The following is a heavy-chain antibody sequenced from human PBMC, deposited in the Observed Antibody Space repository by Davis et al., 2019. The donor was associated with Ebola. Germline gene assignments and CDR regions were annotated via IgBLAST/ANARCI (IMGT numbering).Heavy chain of an antibody. J-gene: IGHJ6*02. CDR1: GFTFSDYY. D-gene: IGHD3-22*01. V-gene: IGHV3-11*01. Sequence: GESLKISCAASGFTFSDYYMSWIRQAPGKGLEWVSYISSSGSTIYYADSVKGRFTISRDNAKNSLYLQMNSLKTEDTAVYYCAREITSYYYDSSGYYGARYGMDVWGQGTTVTVSS. CDR3: AREITSYYYDSSGYYGARYGMDV. CDR2: ISSSGSTI.